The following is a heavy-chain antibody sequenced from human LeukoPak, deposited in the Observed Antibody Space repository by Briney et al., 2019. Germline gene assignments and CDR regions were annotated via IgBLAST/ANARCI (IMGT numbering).Heavy chain of an antibody. J-gene: IGHJ4*02. V-gene: IGHV4-34*01. CDR3: ARFETVAAKPFEY. Sequence: SEALSLTCAVYGGSFSGYYWSWIRQPPGKGLEWIGEINHSGSTNYNPSLKSRVTISVDTSKNQFSLKLSSVTAEDTAVYYCARFETVAAKPFEYWGQGTLVTVSS. CDR2: INHSGST. CDR1: GGSFSGYY. D-gene: IGHD6-19*01.